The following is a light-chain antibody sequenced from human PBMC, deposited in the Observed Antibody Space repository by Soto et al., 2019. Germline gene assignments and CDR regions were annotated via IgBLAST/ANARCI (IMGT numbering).Light chain of an antibody. J-gene: IGLJ2*01. CDR3: SSYTGSSALVL. Sequence: QSVLTQPASVSESPGQSITISCTGTSSDVGSYNFVSWYQQHPGKAPKLMIYEVSNWPSGISNRFSGSKSGNTASLTISGLQAEDEADYYCSSYTGSSALVLFGGGTKLTVL. V-gene: IGLV2-14*01. CDR2: EVS. CDR1: SSDVGSYNF.